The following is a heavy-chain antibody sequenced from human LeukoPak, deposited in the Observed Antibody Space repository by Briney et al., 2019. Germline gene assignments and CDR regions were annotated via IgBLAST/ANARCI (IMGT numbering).Heavy chain of an antibody. Sequence: SETLSLTCAVYGGSFSGYYWSWIRQPPGKGLEWIGEINHSGSTYYNPSLKSRVTISVDTSKNQFSLRLTSVTAADTAVFYCAIVQASGWSDYWGQGTLVTVSS. D-gene: IGHD6-19*01. CDR3: AIVQASGWSDY. V-gene: IGHV4-34*01. J-gene: IGHJ4*02. CDR2: INHSGST. CDR1: GGSFSGYY.